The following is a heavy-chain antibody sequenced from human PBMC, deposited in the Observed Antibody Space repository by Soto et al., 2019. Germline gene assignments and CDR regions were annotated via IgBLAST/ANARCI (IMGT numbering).Heavy chain of an antibody. CDR2: LSESGGST. J-gene: IGHJ4*02. D-gene: IGHD3-9*01. CDR3: AKGYYNPFDY. Sequence: EVQLLESGGDLVQPGGSLRLSCAASGFTFSRHAMSWVRQAPGKGLEWVSGLSESGGSTYYADSVKGRFTISRDNSKNTLYLQMNSLSAEDTAVYYCAKGYYNPFDYWGQGTLVTVSS. V-gene: IGHV3-23*01. CDR1: GFTFSRHA.